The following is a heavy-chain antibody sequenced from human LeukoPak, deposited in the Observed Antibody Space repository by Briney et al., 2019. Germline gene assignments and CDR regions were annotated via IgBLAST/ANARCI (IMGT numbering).Heavy chain of an antibody. CDR2: IYYSGGT. J-gene: IGHJ5*02. Sequence: SETLSLTCTVSGGSISSGGYYWSWIRQHPGKGLEWIGYIYYSGGTYYNPSLKSRVTISVDTSKNQFSLKLSSVTAADTAVYYCARSRGYCSSTSCPNWFDPWGQGTLVTVSS. CDR3: ARSRGYCSSTSCPNWFDP. D-gene: IGHD2-2*01. V-gene: IGHV4-31*03. CDR1: GGSISSGGYY.